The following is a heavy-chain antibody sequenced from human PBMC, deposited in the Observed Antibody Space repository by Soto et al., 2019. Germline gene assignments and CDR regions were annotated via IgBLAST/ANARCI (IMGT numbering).Heavy chain of an antibody. CDR3: ARYSVATIRFFDY. D-gene: IGHD5-12*01. J-gene: IGHJ4*02. Sequence: SETLSLTCAVYGGSFSGYYWSWIRQPPGKGLEWIGEINHSGNTNYNPSLKSRVTISVDTSKSQFSLRLSSVTAADTAVYFCARYSVATIRFFDYWGQGTLVTVSS. CDR2: INHSGNT. V-gene: IGHV4-34*01. CDR1: GGSFSGYY.